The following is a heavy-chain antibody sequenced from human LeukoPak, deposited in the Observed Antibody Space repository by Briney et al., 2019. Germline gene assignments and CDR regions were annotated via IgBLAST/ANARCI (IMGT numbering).Heavy chain of an antibody. Sequence: SETLSLTCTVSGGSISSSIYYWGWIRQPPGKGLEWIGSIYYSGSTYYNPSLKSRVTISVDTSKNQFSLKLSSVTAADTAVYYCASDVLRFLEWLPHNWFDPWGQGTLVTVSS. J-gene: IGHJ5*02. CDR3: ASDVLRFLEWLPHNWFDP. CDR1: GGSISSSIYY. CDR2: IYYSGST. D-gene: IGHD3-3*01. V-gene: IGHV4-39*01.